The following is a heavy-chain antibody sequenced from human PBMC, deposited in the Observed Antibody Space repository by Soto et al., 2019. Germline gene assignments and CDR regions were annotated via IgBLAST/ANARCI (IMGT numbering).Heavy chain of an antibody. CDR2: IYPGDSDT. Sequence: PGESLRISCKGSGYSFTSYWIGWVRQMPGKGLEWMGIIYPGDSDTRYSPSFQGQVTISADKSISTAYLQWSSLKASDTAMYYCARTAAAGKYYYGVDVWGQATTATVSS. V-gene: IGHV5-51*01. D-gene: IGHD6-13*01. CDR1: GYSFTSYW. J-gene: IGHJ6*02. CDR3: ARTAAAGKYYYGVDV.